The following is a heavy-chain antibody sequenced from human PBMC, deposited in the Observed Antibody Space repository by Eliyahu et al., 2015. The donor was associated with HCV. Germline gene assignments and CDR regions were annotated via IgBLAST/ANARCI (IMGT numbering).Heavy chain of an antibody. J-gene: IGHJ6*02. V-gene: IGHV3-73*02. CDR3: TRRSTGTIYGMDV. CDR1: GFTFSXSA. Sequence: EVQLVESGGGLVQPGGSLXLSCAASGFTFSXSAMHWVRQASGKGLEWVGRIRSKANSYATAYAASVKGRFTISRDDSKNTAYLQMNSLKTEDTAVYYCTRRSTGTIYGMDVWGQGTTVTVSS. CDR2: IRSKANSYAT. D-gene: IGHD1-1*01.